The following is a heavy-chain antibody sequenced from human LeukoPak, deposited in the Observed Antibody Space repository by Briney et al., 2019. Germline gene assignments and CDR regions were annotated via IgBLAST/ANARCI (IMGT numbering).Heavy chain of an antibody. Sequence: GGSLRLSCAASGFTFISYWMTWVCRAPGKGLEWVANIKQDGSEIYYVDSVKGRFTTSRDNAKNSLYLQMNSLRAEDTAVYYCARCSSGSYMGAFDIWGQGTMVTVSS. J-gene: IGHJ3*02. V-gene: IGHV3-7*04. CDR1: GFTFISYW. CDR2: IKQDGSEI. CDR3: ARCSSGSYMGAFDI. D-gene: IGHD3-22*01.